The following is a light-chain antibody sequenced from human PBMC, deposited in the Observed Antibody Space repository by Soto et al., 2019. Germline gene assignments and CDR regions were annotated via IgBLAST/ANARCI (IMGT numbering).Light chain of an antibody. V-gene: IGKV4-1*01. CDR2: WAS. Sequence: DIVMTQSPDSLAVSLGERATINCKSSQSVLYSSNKKNYLAWYQQKPGQPPKLLIYWASTRESGVPDRFSGSGSGTDFTLTIISLQAEDVAVYYCQQYYSTWTFGQGTKVEIK. CDR1: QSVLYSSNKKNY. CDR3: QQYYSTWT. J-gene: IGKJ1*01.